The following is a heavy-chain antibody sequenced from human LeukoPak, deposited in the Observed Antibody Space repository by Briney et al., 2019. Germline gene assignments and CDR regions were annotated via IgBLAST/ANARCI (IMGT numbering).Heavy chain of an antibody. CDR3: AREGAVGRPI. CDR1: VDIFTGNY. Sequence: ASVKVSCKASVDIFTGNYIHCVRHAPGQGFEWMGWINPDSGGTHYQARVTMTRDTSISTAHMQLSRLTSDDTAVYYCAREGAVGRPIWRQGTLVTVSS. V-gene: IGHV1-2*02. D-gene: IGHD6-19*01. J-gene: IGHJ4*02. CDR2: INPDSGGT.